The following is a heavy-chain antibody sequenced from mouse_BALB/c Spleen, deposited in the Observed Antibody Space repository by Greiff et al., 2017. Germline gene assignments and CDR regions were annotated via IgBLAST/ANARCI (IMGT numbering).Heavy chain of an antibody. Sequence: EVQVVESGGGLVQPGGSRKLSCAASGFTFSSFGMHWVRQAPEKGLEWVAYISSGSSTIYYADTVKGRFTISRDNPKNTLFLQMTSLRSEDTAMYYCARYFFMDYWGQGTSVTVSS. J-gene: IGHJ4*01. CDR2: ISSGSSTI. CDR3: ARYFFMDY. V-gene: IGHV5-17*02. CDR1: GFTFSSFG.